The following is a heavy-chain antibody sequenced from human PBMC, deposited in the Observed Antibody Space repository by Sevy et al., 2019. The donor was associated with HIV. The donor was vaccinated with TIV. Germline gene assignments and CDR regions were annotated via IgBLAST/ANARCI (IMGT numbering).Heavy chain of an antibody. V-gene: IGHV3-21*01. CDR1: GFTFSSYS. J-gene: IGHJ4*02. CDR2: ISSSSIYI. Sequence: GGSLRLSCAASGFTFSSYSMNWVRQAPGKGLEWDSSISSSSIYIYYADSVKCRFTISRDNAKNSLYLQMNSLRAEDTAVYYCARDPGFYCSGGSCYPRYYFDYWGQGTLVTVSS. CDR3: ARDPGFYCSGGSCYPRYYFDY. D-gene: IGHD2-15*01.